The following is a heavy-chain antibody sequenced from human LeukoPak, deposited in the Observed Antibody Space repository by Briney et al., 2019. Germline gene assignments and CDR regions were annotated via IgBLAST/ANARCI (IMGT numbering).Heavy chain of an antibody. CDR2: IDEGGSRD. Sequence: MSAGRQAPGKGREWVANIDEGGSRDWYEDSLKGRFTISRDNARTSLYLQMTGLRAGDRAYYSCPRALVPGGLLNTAIDHWGQGALVTVSS. J-gene: IGHJ4*02. CDR3: PRALVPGGLLNTAIDH. D-gene: IGHD2-8*02. V-gene: IGHV3-7*04.